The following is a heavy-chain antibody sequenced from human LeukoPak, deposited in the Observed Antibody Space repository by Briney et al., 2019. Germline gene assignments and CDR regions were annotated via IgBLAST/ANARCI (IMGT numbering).Heavy chain of an antibody. J-gene: IGHJ6*02. CDR1: GFTFSSYG. Sequence: GRSLRLSCAASGFTFSSYGMHWVRPAPGKGLEWVAVISYDGSNKYYADSVKGRFTISRDNSKNTLYLQMNSLRAEDTAVYYCAKDTGHIRLATITIFYYYYYGMDVWGQGTTVTVSS. CDR2: ISYDGSNK. CDR3: AKDTGHIRLATITIFYYYYYGMDV. V-gene: IGHV3-30*18. D-gene: IGHD5-24*01.